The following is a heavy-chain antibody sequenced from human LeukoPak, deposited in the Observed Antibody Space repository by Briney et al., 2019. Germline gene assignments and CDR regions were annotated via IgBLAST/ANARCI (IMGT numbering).Heavy chain of an antibody. CDR1: GFTFNNYW. CDR2: IKQDGSEI. V-gene: IGHV3-7*01. J-gene: IGHJ4*02. Sequence: PGGSLRLSCAASGFTFNNYWMNWIRQAPGKELEWVANIKQDGSEIYYVDSVKGRFTISRDNAKSSLYLQMNRLSAEDTAVYYCAKDMGTVTDNFDHWGQGTLVTVSS. CDR3: AKDMGTVTDNFDH. D-gene: IGHD2-21*02.